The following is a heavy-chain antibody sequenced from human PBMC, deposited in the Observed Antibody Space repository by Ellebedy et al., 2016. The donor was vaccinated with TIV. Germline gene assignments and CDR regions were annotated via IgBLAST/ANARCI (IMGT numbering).Heavy chain of an antibody. CDR2: VSFDGANK. V-gene: IGHV3-30-3*01. Sequence: GGSLRLSXAASGFTFNLYAMHWVRQAPGKGLEWVAVVSFDGANKFYADSVKGRFIISRDNSKHTLYLQMNSLGTDDTSVYYCVRDDGYNGDFDYWGQGTLVTVSS. CDR1: GFTFNLYA. D-gene: IGHD5-12*01. J-gene: IGHJ4*02. CDR3: VRDDGYNGDFDY.